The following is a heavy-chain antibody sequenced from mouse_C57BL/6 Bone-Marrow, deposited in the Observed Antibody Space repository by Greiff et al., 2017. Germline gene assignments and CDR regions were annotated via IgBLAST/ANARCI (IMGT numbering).Heavy chain of an antibody. V-gene: IGHV1-69*01. D-gene: IGHD1-1*01. CDR3: ASLYYYGSTLYDY. J-gene: IGHJ2*01. CDR1: GYTFTSYW. CDR2: IDPSDSYT. Sequence: QVQLQQPGAELVMPGASVKLSCKASGYTFTSYWMHWVKQRPGQGLEWIGEIDPSDSYTTYNQKFKGKSTFTVDKSSSTAYMKLSRLTSEDSAVYYCASLYYYGSTLYDYWGQGTTLTVSS.